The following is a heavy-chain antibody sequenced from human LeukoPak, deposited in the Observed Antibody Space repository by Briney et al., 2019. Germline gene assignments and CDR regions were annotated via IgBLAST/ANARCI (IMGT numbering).Heavy chain of an antibody. D-gene: IGHD3-10*01. CDR1: GDSISTSTYY. V-gene: IGHV4-39*07. Sequence: PSETLSLTCTVSGDSISTSTYYWGWIRQPPGKGLEWIVSVSYTENTYFNPSLKSRVTISIDTSKNHLSLNLTSVTAVDTAVYFCARVLRTHRDPLPNWFDPWGQGTLVTVSS. CDR3: ARVLRTHRDPLPNWFDP. J-gene: IGHJ5*02. CDR2: VSYTENT.